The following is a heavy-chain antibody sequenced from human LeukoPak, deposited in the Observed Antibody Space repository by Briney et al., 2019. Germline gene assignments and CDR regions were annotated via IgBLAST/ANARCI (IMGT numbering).Heavy chain of an antibody. J-gene: IGHJ4*02. D-gene: IGHD5-18*01. CDR2: ISYDGSNK. Sequence: GGSLRLSCAASGFTFSSYAMRWVRQAPGKGLEWVAVISYDGSNKYYADPVKGRFTISRDNSKNTLYLQMNSLRAEDTAVYYCARDVAMVPSYWGQGTLVTVSS. CDR3: ARDVAMVPSY. V-gene: IGHV3-30*01. CDR1: GFTFSSYA.